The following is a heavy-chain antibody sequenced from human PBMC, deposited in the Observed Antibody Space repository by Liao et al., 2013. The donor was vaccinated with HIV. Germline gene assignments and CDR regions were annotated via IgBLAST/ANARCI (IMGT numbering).Heavy chain of an antibody. V-gene: IGHV4-61*02. CDR2: ISTSGTP. CDR1: GASISSGSYY. J-gene: IGHJ6*03. CDR3: ARGTSIAARPNNYYYYMDV. D-gene: IGHD6-6*01. Sequence: QVQLQESGPGLVRPSQTLSLTCIVSGASISSGSYYWSWIRQPAGKGLECIGRISTSGTPNYNPSLKPRVTISIDTSKNQFSLKLSSVTAADTAVYYCARGTSIAARPNNYYYYMDVWGKGPRSPSP.